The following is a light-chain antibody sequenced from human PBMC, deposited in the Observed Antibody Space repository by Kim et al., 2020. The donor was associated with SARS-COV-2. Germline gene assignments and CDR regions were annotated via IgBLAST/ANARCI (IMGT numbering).Light chain of an antibody. J-gene: IGKJ4*01. CDR2: AAS. CDR1: QSVSNTY. CDR3: QQYGDAPLT. Sequence: SPGERATLSCSASQSVSNTYLAWYQQRPGQAPSLLVSAASTRATGVPDRFSGSGSGTDFTLTISRLEPEDFAVYYCQQYGDAPLTFGGGTKVDIK. V-gene: IGKV3-20*01.